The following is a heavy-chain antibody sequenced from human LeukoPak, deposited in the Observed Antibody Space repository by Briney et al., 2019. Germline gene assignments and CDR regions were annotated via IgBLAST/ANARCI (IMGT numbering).Heavy chain of an antibody. CDR3: ARDFYYGSGSPFDY. D-gene: IGHD3-10*01. Sequence: SETLSLTCTVSGGSISSSSYYWGWIRQPPGKGLEWIGSIYYSGSTYYNPSLKSRVTISVDTSKNQFSLKLSSVTAADTAVYYCARDFYYGSGSPFDYWGQGTLVTVSS. CDR1: GGSISSSSYY. V-gene: IGHV4-39*02. CDR2: IYYSGST. J-gene: IGHJ4*02.